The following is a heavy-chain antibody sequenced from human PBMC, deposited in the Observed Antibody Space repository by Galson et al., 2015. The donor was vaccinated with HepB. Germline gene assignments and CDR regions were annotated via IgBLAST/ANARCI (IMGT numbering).Heavy chain of an antibody. CDR3: TNIRFSSGWYHFDY. CDR1: GDSISSNY. D-gene: IGHD6-19*01. V-gene: IGHV4-4*07. J-gene: IGHJ4*02. Sequence: ETLSLTCTVSGDSISSNYWNWIRQPAGKGLAWIGRIYASGSTNYNPSLKRRVTMSLDTSKNQFSLKLTSVTAADTAVYYCTNIRFSSGWYHFDYWGQGTLVTVSS. CDR2: IYASGST.